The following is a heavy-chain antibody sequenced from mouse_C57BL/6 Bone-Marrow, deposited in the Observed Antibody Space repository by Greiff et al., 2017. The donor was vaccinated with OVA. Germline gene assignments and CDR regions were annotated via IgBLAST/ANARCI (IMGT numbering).Heavy chain of an antibody. CDR1: GFTFSDYG. CDR2: ISSGSSTI. J-gene: IGHJ4*01. V-gene: IGHV5-17*01. Sequence: EVKVVESGGGLVKPGGSLKLSCAASGFTFSDYGMHWVRQAPEKGLEWVAYISSGSSTIYYADTVKGRFTISRDNAKNTLFLQMTSMRSEDTAMYYCAIEYSTYYYAMDYWGQGTSVTVSS. CDR3: AIEYSTYYYAMDY. D-gene: IGHD2-5*01.